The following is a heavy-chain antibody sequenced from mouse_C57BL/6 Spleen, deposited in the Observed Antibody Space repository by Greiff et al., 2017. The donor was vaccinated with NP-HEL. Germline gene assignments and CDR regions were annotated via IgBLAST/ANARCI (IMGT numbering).Heavy chain of an antibody. CDR3: ARGMDDYGLYYAMDY. CDR2: IYPGSGNT. J-gene: IGHJ4*01. V-gene: IGHV1-66*01. D-gene: IGHD2-4*01. CDR1: GYSFTSYY. Sequence: VQLQQSGPELVKPGASVKISCKASGYSFTSYYIHWVKQRPGQGLEWIGWIYPGSGNTKYNEKFKGKATLTADTSSSTAYMQLSSLTYEDSAVYYCARGMDDYGLYYAMDYWGQGTSVTVSS.